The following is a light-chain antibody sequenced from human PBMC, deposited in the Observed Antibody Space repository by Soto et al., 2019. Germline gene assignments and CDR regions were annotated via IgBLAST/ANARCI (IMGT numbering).Light chain of an antibody. CDR3: LKDYTFPYT. CDR2: AAS. V-gene: IGKV1-6*02. J-gene: IGKJ2*01. CDR1: QDIRND. Sequence: AIQMTQSLSFLSASVGDRVTITCRASQDIRNDLGWYKMRPGKAPQLLIYAASSLQPGVPSRFSGRGSATDFTLTITSLQPEDFATYYCLKDYTFPYTCGQGTKGDIK.